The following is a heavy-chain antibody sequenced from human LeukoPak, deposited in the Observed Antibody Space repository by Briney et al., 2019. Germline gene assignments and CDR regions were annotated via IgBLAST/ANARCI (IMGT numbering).Heavy chain of an antibody. V-gene: IGHV4-61*02. J-gene: IGHJ6*03. Sequence: SETLSLTCTVSGGSISSGSYYWSWIRQPAGKGLEWIGRIYTSGSTNYNPSLKSRVTISVDTSKNRFSLKLSSVTAADTAVYYCARGSNRGYYYYYMDVWGKGTTVTVSS. CDR3: ARGSNRGYYYYYMDV. D-gene: IGHD1-14*01. CDR1: GGSISSGSYY. CDR2: IYTSGST.